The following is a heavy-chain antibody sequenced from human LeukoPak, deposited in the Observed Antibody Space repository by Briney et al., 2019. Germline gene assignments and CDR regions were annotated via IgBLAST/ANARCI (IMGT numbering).Heavy chain of an antibody. CDR1: GFTFSNYG. CDR2: TSYDGSNK. J-gene: IGHJ4*02. V-gene: IGHV3-30*03. Sequence: GGSLRLSCAASGFTFSNYGMHWVRQAPGKGLEWVAITSYDGSNKYYADSVKGRFTISRDNSKNTLYLQMNSLRADDTAVYYCARAISASRLLDYWGQGTLVTVSS. CDR3: ARAISASRLLDY. D-gene: IGHD6-6*01.